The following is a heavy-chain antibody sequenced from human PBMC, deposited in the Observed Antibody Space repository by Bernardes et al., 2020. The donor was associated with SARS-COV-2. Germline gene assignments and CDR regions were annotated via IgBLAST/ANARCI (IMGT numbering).Heavy chain of an antibody. V-gene: IGHV4-39*01. CDR1: GGSISSSSYY. CDR2: IYYSGST. J-gene: IGHJ4*02. D-gene: IGHD3-3*01. CDR3: ARLLFLPYDFWSGYFDY. Sequence: SETLSLTCTVSGGSISSSSYYWGWIRQPPGKGLEWIGSIYYSGSTYYNPSLKSRVTISVDTSKNQFSLKLSSVTAADTAVYYCARLLFLPYDFWSGYFDYWGQGTLVTVSS.